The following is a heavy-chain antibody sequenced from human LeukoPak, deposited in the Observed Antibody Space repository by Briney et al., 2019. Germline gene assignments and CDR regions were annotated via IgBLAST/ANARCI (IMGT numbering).Heavy chain of an antibody. D-gene: IGHD2-15*01. CDR2: IKQDGSEK. CDR3: ARYCSGGCYSGLDY. Sequence: GGSLRLSCAASGFTFSSYWMSWVRQAPGKGLEWVANIKQDGSEKYYVDSVKGRFTISRDNAKNSLYLQMNSLRAEDTAVYYCARYCSGGCYSGLDYWGQGTLVTVPS. V-gene: IGHV3-7*02. J-gene: IGHJ4*02. CDR1: GFTFSSYW.